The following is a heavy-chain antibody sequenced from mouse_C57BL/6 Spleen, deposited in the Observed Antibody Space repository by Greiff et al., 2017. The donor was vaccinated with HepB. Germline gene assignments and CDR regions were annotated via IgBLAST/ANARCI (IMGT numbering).Heavy chain of an antibody. CDR3: ARKRVITTNYAMDY. V-gene: IGHV2-2*01. CDR2: IWSGGST. CDR1: GFSLTSYG. J-gene: IGHJ4*01. Sequence: VMLVESGPGLVQPSQSLSITCTVSGFSLTSYGVHWVRQSPGKGLEWLGVIWSGGSTDYNAAFISRLSISKDNSKSQVFFKMNSLQADDTAIYYCARKRVITTNYAMDYWGQGTSVTVSS. D-gene: IGHD1-1*01.